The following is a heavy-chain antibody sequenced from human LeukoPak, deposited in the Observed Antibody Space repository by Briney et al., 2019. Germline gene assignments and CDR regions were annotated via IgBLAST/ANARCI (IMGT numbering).Heavy chain of an antibody. CDR1: GFTFNRYS. D-gene: IGHD6-6*01. CDR3: TTRFKYSSSGGFHY. Sequence: PGASLRLSCAASGFTFNRYSMSWVRQAPGKGLEWVGRIKSKTDGGTTDYAAPVKGRFTISRDDSKNTLYLQMNSLKTEDTAVYYCTTRFKYSSSGGFHYWGQGTLVTVSS. CDR2: IKSKTDGGTT. J-gene: IGHJ4*02. V-gene: IGHV3-15*01.